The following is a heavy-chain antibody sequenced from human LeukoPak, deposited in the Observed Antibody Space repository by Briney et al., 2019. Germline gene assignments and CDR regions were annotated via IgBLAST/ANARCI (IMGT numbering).Heavy chain of an antibody. Sequence: GGSLRLSCAASGFTFSTYSMNWVRQAPGKGLEWISYISNSSNTIYYADSVKGRFTISRDNAKNSLFLQMNSLRVEDTAVYYCASTEFLDHWGQGTLVTVSS. V-gene: IGHV3-48*01. D-gene: IGHD3-10*01. CDR2: ISNSSNTI. J-gene: IGHJ4*02. CDR3: ASTEFLDH. CDR1: GFTFSTYS.